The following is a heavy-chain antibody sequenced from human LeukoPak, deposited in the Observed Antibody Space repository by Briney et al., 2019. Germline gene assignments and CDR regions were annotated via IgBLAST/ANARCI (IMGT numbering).Heavy chain of an antibody. V-gene: IGHV5-51*01. D-gene: IGHD4-17*01. CDR2: IYPGDSDT. CDR1: GNSFTSYW. J-gene: IGHJ3*02. CDR3: ARDPIDYGDYDLVSFAFDI. Sequence: GESRKTSCRVSGNSFTSYWIGWGGQMPGKGRRWWGIIYPGDSDTRYSPSFQGQVTISADKSISTAYLQWRSLKASDTAMYYCARDPIDYGDYDLVSFAFDIWGQGTMVTVSS.